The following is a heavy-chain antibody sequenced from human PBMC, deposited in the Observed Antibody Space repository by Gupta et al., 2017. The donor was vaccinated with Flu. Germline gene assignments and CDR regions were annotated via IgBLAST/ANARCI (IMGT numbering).Heavy chain of an antibody. Sequence: EVQLVESGGGLVQPGGSLRLTCVISGFTFSTSHMNWIRQAPGKGLEWISYSGWGLNTDYADSVRGRGTISRDNDRESLFLQMNSLRYKDTALYYCARDLNWACRLWVQGALGTAS. J-gene: IGHJ4*02. D-gene: IGHD2-15*01. CDR2: SGWGLNT. CDR1: GFTFSTSH. V-gene: IGHV3-48*02. CDR3: ARDLNWACRL.